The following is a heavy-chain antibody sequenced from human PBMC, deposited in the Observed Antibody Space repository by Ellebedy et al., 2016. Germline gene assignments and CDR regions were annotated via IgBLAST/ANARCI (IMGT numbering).Heavy chain of an antibody. J-gene: IGHJ4*02. CDR2: ISCST. CDR3: AKDIVVVPAAANYFDY. Sequence: GGSLRLXXAASTFTLSTYSIYWVRQAPGKGLEWVSAISCSTYYTDSVKGRFTISRDNSKNTVYLHMNRLRVEDTAVYYCAKDIVVVPAAANYFDYWGQGTLVTVSS. V-gene: IGHV3-23*01. D-gene: IGHD2-15*01. CDR1: TFTLSTYS.